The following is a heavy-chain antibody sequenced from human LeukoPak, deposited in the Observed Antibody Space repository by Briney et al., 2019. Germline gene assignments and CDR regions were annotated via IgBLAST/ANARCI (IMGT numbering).Heavy chain of an antibody. J-gene: IGHJ6*02. D-gene: IGHD6-13*01. CDR2: IYYSGST. V-gene: IGHV4-61*05. CDR1: GGSISSSTYY. CDR3: AKALYSTSSSYYYGMDV. Sequence: PSETLSLTCTVSGGSISSSTYYWGWIRQPPGKGLEWIGYIYYSGSTNYNPSLKSRITISVDTSKNQFSLKLNSVTAADTAVYYCAKALYSTSSSYYYGMDVWGQGTTVTVSS.